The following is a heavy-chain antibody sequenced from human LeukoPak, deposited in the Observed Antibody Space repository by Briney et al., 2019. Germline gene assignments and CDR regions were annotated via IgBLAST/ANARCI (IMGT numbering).Heavy chain of an antibody. CDR2: VNQHGSDK. D-gene: IGHD6-19*01. CDR1: GFTFRNYW. V-gene: IGHV3-7*01. CDR3: VRVRIAVAVSAFDI. Sequence: GGSLRLSCAASGFTFRNYWMSWVRQAPGKGLEWVANVNQHGSDKYYVDSVKGRFTISRDNAKNSLYLQMNSLRAEDTAIYYCVRVRIAVAVSAFDIWGQGTMVTVSS. J-gene: IGHJ3*02.